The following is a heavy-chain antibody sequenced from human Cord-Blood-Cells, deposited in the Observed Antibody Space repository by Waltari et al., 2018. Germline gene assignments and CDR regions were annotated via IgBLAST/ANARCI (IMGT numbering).Heavy chain of an antibody. V-gene: IGHV3-48*03. D-gene: IGHD3-16*01. CDR1: GFTFSSYE. J-gene: IGHJ6*01. CDR3: ARDRGSYYYYYYGMDV. Sequence: EVQLVESGGGLVQPGGSLRLSCAASGFTFSSYEMNWVRQAPGKGLEWVSYISSSGSTIYYADSVKGRFTISRDNAKNSLYLQMNSLRAEDTAVYYCARDRGSYYYYYYGMDVWGQGTTVTVSS. CDR2: ISSSGSTI.